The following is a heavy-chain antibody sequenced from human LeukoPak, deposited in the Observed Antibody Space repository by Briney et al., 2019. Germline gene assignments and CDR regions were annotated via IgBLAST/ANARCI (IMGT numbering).Heavy chain of an antibody. CDR1: GFTFSSYS. CDR3: ARDSPPYYDFWSGPRKNGFDY. J-gene: IGHJ4*02. V-gene: IGHV3-21*01. Sequence: PGGSLRLSCAASGFTFSSYSMNWVRQAPGKGLEWVSSISSSSSYIYYADSVKGRFTISRDNAKNSLYLQMNSLRAEDTAVYYCARDSPPYYDFWSGPRKNGFDYWGQGTLVTVSS. CDR2: ISSSSSYI. D-gene: IGHD3-3*01.